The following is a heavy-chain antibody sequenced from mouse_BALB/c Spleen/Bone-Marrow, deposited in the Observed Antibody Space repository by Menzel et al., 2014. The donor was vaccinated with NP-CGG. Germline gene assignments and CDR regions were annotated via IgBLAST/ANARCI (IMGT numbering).Heavy chain of an antibody. CDR1: EYEFPSHD. CDR3: ARHNYRYDDYAMDY. D-gene: IGHD2-14*01. CDR2: INSDGGST. V-gene: IGHV5-2*01. J-gene: IGHJ4*01. Sequence: DVMLVESGGGLVQPGESLKLSCESTEYEFPSHDMSWVRKTPEKRLELVAAINSDGGSTYYPDTMERRFIISRDNTKKTLYLQMSSLRSEDTALYYCARHNYRYDDYAMDYWGQGTSVTVSS.